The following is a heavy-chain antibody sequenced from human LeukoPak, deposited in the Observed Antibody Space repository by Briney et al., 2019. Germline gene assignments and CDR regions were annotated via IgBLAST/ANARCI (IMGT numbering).Heavy chain of an antibody. D-gene: IGHD2-2*01. CDR1: SDSIDTYY. CDR2: VYISGTT. J-gene: IGHJ3*02. V-gene: IGHV4-4*07. CDR3: ARDLHCSGTSCYAFDI. Sequence: SETLSLTCTVSSDSIDTYYWSWIRQPAGKGLEWIGRVYISGTTNYNPSLKSRVTMSVDTSKNQFSLELSSVTAADTAVYYCARDLHCSGTSCYAFDIWGQGTMVTVSS.